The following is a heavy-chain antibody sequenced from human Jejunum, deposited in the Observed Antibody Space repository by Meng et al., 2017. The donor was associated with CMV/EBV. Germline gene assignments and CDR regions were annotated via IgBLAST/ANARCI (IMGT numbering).Heavy chain of an antibody. D-gene: IGHD3-3*01. J-gene: IGHJ4*02. CDR1: GGSIGRGDYY. Sequence: QFQLQESVTGRGKRSQTLSLTWSASGGSIGRGDYYWTMIRLPPGKGLEWIGYIHDNGSTYYNPSLKSLVDISLGTSRNHFSLTLSSVTAEDTAVYFCARGSIFVSFNSWGQGTLVTVSS. CDR3: ARGSIFVSFNS. CDR2: IHDNGST. V-gene: IGHV4-30-4*08.